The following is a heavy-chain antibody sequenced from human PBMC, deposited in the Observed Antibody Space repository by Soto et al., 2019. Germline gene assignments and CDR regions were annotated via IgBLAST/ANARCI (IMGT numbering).Heavy chain of an antibody. Sequence: PGGSLRLSCAASGFTFSSYGMHWVRQAPGKGLEWVAVIWYDGSNKYYADSVKGRFTISRDNSKNTLYLQMNSLRAEDTAVYYCARDLVDIVVVPAASFAFDIWGQGTMVT. J-gene: IGHJ3*02. CDR2: IWYDGSNK. D-gene: IGHD2-2*03. V-gene: IGHV3-33*01. CDR3: ARDLVDIVVVPAASFAFDI. CDR1: GFTFSSYG.